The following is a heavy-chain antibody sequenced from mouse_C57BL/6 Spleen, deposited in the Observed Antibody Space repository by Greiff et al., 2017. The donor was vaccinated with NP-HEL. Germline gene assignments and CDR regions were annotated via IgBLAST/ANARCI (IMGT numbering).Heavy chain of an antibody. Sequence: EVMLVESGGDLVKPGGSLKISCAASGFTFSSNGMSWVRQTPDKRLEWVATISSGGSYTYYPDSVKGRFTISRDNAKNTLYLQMSSLKSEDTAMYYCARQTRDYYAMDYWGQGTSVTVSS. D-gene: IGHD3-3*01. V-gene: IGHV5-6*01. J-gene: IGHJ4*01. CDR1: GFTFSSNG. CDR2: ISSGGSYT. CDR3: ARQTRDYYAMDY.